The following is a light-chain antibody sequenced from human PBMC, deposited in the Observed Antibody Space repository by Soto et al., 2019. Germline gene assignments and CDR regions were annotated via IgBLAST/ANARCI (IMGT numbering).Light chain of an antibody. CDR1: QAISHY. CDR2: GAS. V-gene: IGKV1-17*03. J-gene: IGKJ4*01. CDR3: LQHNTSPLS. Sequence: DIQMTQSPSAMSASVGDRVTITCRASQAISHYLAWFHQRPGKVPKRLIYGASTLQSGVPSRFSGSGSGTEFTLTISSLQPEDVGTYYCLQHNTSPLSFGGGTKVE.